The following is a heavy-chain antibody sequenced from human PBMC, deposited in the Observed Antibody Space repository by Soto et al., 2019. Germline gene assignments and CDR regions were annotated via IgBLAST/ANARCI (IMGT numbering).Heavy chain of an antibody. CDR3: ARFWRYCSGGSCYFWFDP. CDR2: INAGNGNT. D-gene: IGHD2-15*01. V-gene: IGHV1-3*01. Sequence: ASVKVSCKASGYTFTIYAMHWVRQAPGQRLEWMGWINAGNGNTKYSQKFQGRVTITRDTSASTAYMELSSLRSEDTAVYYCARFWRYCSGGSCYFWFDPWGQGTLVTVSS. J-gene: IGHJ5*02. CDR1: GYTFTIYA.